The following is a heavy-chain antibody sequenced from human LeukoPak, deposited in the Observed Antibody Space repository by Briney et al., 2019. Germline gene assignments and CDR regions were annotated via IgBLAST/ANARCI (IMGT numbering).Heavy chain of an antibody. J-gene: IGHJ6*02. V-gene: IGHV3-74*01. Sequence: PGGSLRLSCAASGFTLSNYWMHWVRQAPGKGLVWVSRISGGESTTTYADSVKGRFTISRDNAKNTLYLQLSSLRVEDTAVYYCARDTEKVTSVDYHGMDVWGQGTTVTVSS. CDR2: ISGGESTT. CDR1: GFTLSNYW. D-gene: IGHD5-18*01. CDR3: ARDTEKVTSVDYHGMDV.